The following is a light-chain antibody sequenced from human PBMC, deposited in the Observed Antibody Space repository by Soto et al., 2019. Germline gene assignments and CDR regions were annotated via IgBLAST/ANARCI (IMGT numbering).Light chain of an antibody. CDR2: ANT. J-gene: IGLJ2*01. Sequence: SYVLTQPPSVSVAPGQTARLTCGGDNIVTKSVHWYQQRPGQAPAVVVYANTDRASGIPERFSGSNSGNTATLTINRVEAGDEADYYCQVWDNTGDHVVFGGGTKLTVL. V-gene: IGLV3-21*02. CDR3: QVWDNTGDHVV. CDR1: NIVTKS.